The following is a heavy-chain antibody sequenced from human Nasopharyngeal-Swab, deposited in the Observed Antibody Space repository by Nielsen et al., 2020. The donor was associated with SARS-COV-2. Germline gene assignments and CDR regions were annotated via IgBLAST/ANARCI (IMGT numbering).Heavy chain of an antibody. J-gene: IGHJ4*02. CDR3: ARHGRYTTDYYYVFDY. CDR2: IYVSGST. CDR1: GDSTSSSSYY. D-gene: IGHD3-22*01. V-gene: IGHV4-61*05. Sequence: SETLSLTCTVSGDSTSSSSYYWSWIRQPPGKGLEWIWSIYVSGSTNYSPSLKSRVTTSVDTTNNQVSLKLTSVTAADTAVYYCARHGRYTTDYYYVFDYWGQGTLVTVSS.